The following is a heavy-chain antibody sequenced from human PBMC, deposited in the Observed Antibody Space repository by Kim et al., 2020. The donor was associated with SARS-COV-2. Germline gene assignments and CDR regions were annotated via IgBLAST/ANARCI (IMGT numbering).Heavy chain of an antibody. CDR1: GYTFTSYA. D-gene: IGHD2-15*01. CDR3: ARAPRARYCSGGSCYSAVDNWSDP. V-gene: IGHV1-3*01. Sequence: ASVKVSCKASGYTFTSYAMHWVRQAPGQRLEWMGLINAGNGNTTYSQKFQGRVTITRDTSTSTAYMELSSLRSEDTAVYYCARAPRARYCSGGSCYSAVDNWSDPWGQGALVTVSS. CDR2: INAGNGNT. J-gene: IGHJ5*02.